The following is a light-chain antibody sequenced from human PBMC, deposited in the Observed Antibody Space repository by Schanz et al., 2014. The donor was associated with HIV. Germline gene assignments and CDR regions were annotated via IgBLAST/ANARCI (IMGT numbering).Light chain of an antibody. J-gene: IGLJ2*01. CDR3: AAWDDSLSGVV. V-gene: IGLV1-40*01. CDR1: NSNIGAGYD. Sequence: QSVLTQPPSVSGAPGQRVTISCTGNNSNIGAGYDVHWYQQLPGTAPKLLIYGDSNRPSGVPDRFSGSKSGTSASLAISGLRSEDEADYYCAAWDDSLSGVVFGGGTKLTVL. CDR2: GDS.